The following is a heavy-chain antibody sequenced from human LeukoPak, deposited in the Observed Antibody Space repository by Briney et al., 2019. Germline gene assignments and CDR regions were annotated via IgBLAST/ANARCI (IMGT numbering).Heavy chain of an antibody. CDR3: ALGTDYGGKDY. D-gene: IGHD4-23*01. J-gene: IGHJ4*02. Sequence: SETLSLTCTVSGGSISSYYWSWIRQPAGKGLEWIGRIYTSGSTNYDPSLKSRVTISVDTSKNQFSLKLSSVTAADTAVYYCALGTDYGGKDYWGQGTLVTVSS. V-gene: IGHV4-4*07. CDR2: IYTSGST. CDR1: GGSISSYY.